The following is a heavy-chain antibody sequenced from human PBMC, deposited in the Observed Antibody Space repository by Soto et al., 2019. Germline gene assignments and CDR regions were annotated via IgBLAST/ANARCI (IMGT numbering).Heavy chain of an antibody. D-gene: IGHD4-17*01. CDR3: ARTTAVPNTLRSRYFFDY. CDR1: GGSVSNKTYY. J-gene: IGHJ4*02. CDR2: VYYSGTT. Sequence: SETLSLTCSVSGGSVSNKTYYWSWIRQPPGKRLEWIGYVYYSGTTNYNPSLKSRVTISVDPSKNQFSLRLSSVTTADTALYYCARTTAVPNTLRSRYFFDYWGQGTLVTVSS. V-gene: IGHV4-61*01.